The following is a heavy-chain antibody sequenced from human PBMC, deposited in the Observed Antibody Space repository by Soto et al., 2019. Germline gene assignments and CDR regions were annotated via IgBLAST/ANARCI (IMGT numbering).Heavy chain of an antibody. Sequence: GGSLRLSCAASGFTFSSYWMSWVRQAPGKGLEWVANIKQDGSEKYYVDSVKGRFTISRDNAKNSLYLQMNSLRAEDTAVYYCARGYCSSTSCRFDYWGQGTLVTVSS. CDR1: GFTFSSYW. CDR2: IKQDGSEK. J-gene: IGHJ4*02. CDR3: ARGYCSSTSCRFDY. V-gene: IGHV3-7*01. D-gene: IGHD2-2*01.